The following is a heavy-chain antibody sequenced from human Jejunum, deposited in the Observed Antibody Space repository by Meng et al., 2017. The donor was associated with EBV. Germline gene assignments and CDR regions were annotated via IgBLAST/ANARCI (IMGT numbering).Heavy chain of an antibody. J-gene: IGHJ4*02. CDR3: ARDGPDYGNYINFDY. D-gene: IGHD4-11*01. Sequence: QVQVVQVGAEVKKPGASVKVSCKASGYTFTSYGISWVRQAPGQGLEWMAWISAYNGKTNYAQNLQGRVTLTTDTSTTTTYMELRSLRSDDTAVYYCARDGPDYGNYINFDYWGQGTLVTVSS. CDR2: ISAYNGKT. CDR1: GYTFTSYG. V-gene: IGHV1-18*01.